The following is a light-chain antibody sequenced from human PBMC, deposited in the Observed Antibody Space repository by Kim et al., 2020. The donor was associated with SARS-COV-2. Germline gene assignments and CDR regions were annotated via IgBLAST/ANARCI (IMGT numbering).Light chain of an antibody. CDR3: QQRYNWPRNT. Sequence: EIVLTQSPAMLSLSPGERATLSCRASQSVSSYLAWYQQKPGQAPRLLIYDASNRATGIPARFSGSGSGTDFTLTISSLEPEDSAVYYCQQRYNWPRNTFGQGTRLEIK. J-gene: IGKJ5*01. CDR1: QSVSSY. CDR2: DAS. V-gene: IGKV3-11*01.